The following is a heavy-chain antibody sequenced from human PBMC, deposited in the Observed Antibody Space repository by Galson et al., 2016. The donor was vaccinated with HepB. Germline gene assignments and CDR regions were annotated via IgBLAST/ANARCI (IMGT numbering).Heavy chain of an antibody. CDR1: GFTFNTCG. CDR2: VYRGRT. D-gene: IGHD1-26*01. Sequence: LRLSCAASGFTFNTCGMGWIRQPPGKGLEWIGTVYRGRTYYNPSLEGRVTISVGMSTDLLSLKLTSLTAADTAVYYCARAGLGSKASFDSWGQGTLVAVSS. V-gene: IGHV4-38-2*01. J-gene: IGHJ4*02. CDR3: ARAGLGSKASFDS.